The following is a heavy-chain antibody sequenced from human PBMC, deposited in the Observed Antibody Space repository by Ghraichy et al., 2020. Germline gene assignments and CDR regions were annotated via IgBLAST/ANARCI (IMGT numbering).Heavy chain of an antibody. V-gene: IGHV1-24*01. CDR1: GYTLTKLS. Sequence: ASVKVSCKICGYTLTKLSVLWVRQAPGKVLEWMGGFDPEVGEIVYAQPFQGRVTMTEDMETAYMELSGLTSGDTAIYYCARSQMASFSYDYWGQGTLVIVIS. D-gene: IGHD3-16*02. CDR3: ARSQMASFSYDY. J-gene: IGHJ4*02. CDR2: FDPEVGEI.